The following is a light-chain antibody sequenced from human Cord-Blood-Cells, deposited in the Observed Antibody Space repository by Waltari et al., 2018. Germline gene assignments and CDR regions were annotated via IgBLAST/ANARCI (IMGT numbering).Light chain of an antibody. V-gene: IGKV1-33*01. CDR1: QDISNY. J-gene: IGKJ4*01. CDR3: QQYDNLPLT. CDR2: DAS. Sequence: DIQMTQSPSSLSASVGDRVTITCQASQDISNYLNWYHQKPGKAPKLLIYDASNLETGVPSRFSGSGSGTDFTFTINSLQPEDIATYYCQQYDNLPLTFGGGTKVEIK.